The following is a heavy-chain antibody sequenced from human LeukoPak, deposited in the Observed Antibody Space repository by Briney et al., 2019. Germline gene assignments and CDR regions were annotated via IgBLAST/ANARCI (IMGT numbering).Heavy chain of an antibody. CDR3: ARRARRTITRGGSRDNWFDP. CDR1: GGSFSDYY. Sequence: PSETLSLTCDVYGGSFSDYYWSWIRQPPGRGLEWIGDIYHSGSTNYNPSLKSRVTSSVDTSKTQFSLNLSSVTAAETAVYCCARRARRTITRGGSRDNWFDPWGQGTLVTVSS. D-gene: IGHD1-20*01. CDR2: IYHSGST. J-gene: IGHJ5*02. V-gene: IGHV4-34*01.